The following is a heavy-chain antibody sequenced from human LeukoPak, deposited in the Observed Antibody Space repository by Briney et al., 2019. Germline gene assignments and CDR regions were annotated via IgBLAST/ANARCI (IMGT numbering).Heavy chain of an antibody. V-gene: IGHV1-69*06. CDR1: GGTFSGYA. D-gene: IGHD2-21*01. CDR3: ARDLTPVTDTVVAPPRAFDI. CDR2: IIPIFGTA. J-gene: IGHJ3*02. Sequence: SVKVSCKASGGTFSGYAISWVRQAPGQGLEWMGGIIPIFGTANYAQKFQGRVTITADKSTSTAYMELSSLRSEDTAVYYCARDLTPVTDTVVAPPRAFDIWGQGTMVTVSS.